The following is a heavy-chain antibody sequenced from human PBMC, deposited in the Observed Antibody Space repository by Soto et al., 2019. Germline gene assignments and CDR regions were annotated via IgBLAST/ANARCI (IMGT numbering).Heavy chain of an antibody. D-gene: IGHD2-21*02. V-gene: IGHV3-30*03. J-gene: IGHJ4*02. CDR3: AEKPGGGVTLDGDY. CDR2: ISYDGSNK. Sequence: QVQLVESGGGVVQPGRSLRLSCAASGFTFSSYGMHWVRQAPGKGLEWVAVISYDGSNKYYADSVKGRFTISRDNSKNTLYLQKKSLRAEDTAVYYCAEKPGGGVTLDGDYWGQGTLVTVSS. CDR1: GFTFSSYG.